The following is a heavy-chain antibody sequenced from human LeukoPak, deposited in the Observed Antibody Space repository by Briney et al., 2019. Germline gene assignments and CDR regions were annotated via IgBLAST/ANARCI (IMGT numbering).Heavy chain of an antibody. CDR2: ISSSSSYI. CDR3: AREAGRRIDY. CDR1: GFTFGTYS. Sequence: GGSLRLSCAASGFTFGTYSMNWVRQAPGKGLEWVSSISSSSSYIYYADSVKGRFTISRDNAKNSLYLQMNSLRAEDTAVYYCAREAGRRIDYWGQGTLVTVSS. J-gene: IGHJ4*02. V-gene: IGHV3-21*01.